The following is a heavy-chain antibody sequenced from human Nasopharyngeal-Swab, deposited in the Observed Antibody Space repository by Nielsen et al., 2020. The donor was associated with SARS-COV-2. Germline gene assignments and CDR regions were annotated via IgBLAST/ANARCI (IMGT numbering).Heavy chain of an antibody. Sequence: RQAPGKGLEWIGRIYTSGSTNYNPSLKSRVTISVDTSKNQFSLKLSSVTAADTAVYYCAGLLRQQPHHQFDPWGQGTLVTVSS. D-gene: IGHD6-13*01. CDR3: AGLLRQQPHHQFDP. V-gene: IGHV4-4*09. CDR2: IYTSGST. J-gene: IGHJ5*02.